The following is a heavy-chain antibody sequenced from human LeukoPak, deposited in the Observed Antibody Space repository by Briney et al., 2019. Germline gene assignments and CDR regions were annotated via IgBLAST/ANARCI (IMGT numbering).Heavy chain of an antibody. CDR3: ARVSGYDWESFYDY. D-gene: IGHD5-12*01. J-gene: IGHJ4*02. Sequence: PSETLSLTCTVSGVSISSYYWSWIRQPPGKGLEWIGYIYYSGSTNYNPSLKSRVTISVDTPKNQFSLKLSSVTAADTAMYYCARVSGYDWESFYDYWGQGSLVTVSS. V-gene: IGHV4-59*01. CDR1: GVSISSYY. CDR2: IYYSGST.